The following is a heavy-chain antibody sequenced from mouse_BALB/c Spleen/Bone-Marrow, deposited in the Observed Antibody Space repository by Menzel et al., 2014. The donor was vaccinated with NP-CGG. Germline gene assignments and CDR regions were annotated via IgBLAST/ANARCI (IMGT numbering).Heavy chain of an antibody. CDR1: GYTFTDYN. CDR3: ARFYYYGSSYWYFDV. J-gene: IGHJ1*01. CDR2: INPNNGGT. D-gene: IGHD1-1*01. V-gene: IGHV1-18*01. Sequence: VQLQRPGPELVKPGASVKIPCKASGYTFTDYNMDWVKQSHGKSLEWIGDINPNNGGTIYNQKFKGKATLTVDKSSSTAYMELRSLTSEDTAVYYCARFYYYGSSYWYFDVWGAGTTVTVSS.